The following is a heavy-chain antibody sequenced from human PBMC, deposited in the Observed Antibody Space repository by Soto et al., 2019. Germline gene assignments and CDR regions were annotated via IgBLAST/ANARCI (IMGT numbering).Heavy chain of an antibody. V-gene: IGHV3-30*03. CDR1: GFTFSNYG. D-gene: IGHD5-18*01. CDR2: ISYDGINE. CDR3: EPHTPIQLWSYFDY. Sequence: PGGSLRLSCAASGFTFSNYGMHWVRQAPGKGLEWVAVISYDGINEYYADSVKGRFTISRDNSKNTLYLQMNSLRAEDTAVYYCEPHTPIQLWSYFDYWGQGTLVTVSS. J-gene: IGHJ4*02.